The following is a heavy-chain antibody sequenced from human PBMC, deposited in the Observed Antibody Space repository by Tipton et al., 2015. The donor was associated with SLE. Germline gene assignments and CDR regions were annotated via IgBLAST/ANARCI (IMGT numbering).Heavy chain of an antibody. CDR1: GFTFSSYA. CDR3: AKVYSESVVIGAFDI. D-gene: IGHD2-21*01. CDR2: IYSGGSST. V-gene: IGHV3-23*03. Sequence: SLRLSCAASGFTFSSYAMSWVRQAPGKGLEWVSVIYSGGSSTYYADSVKGRFTISRDNSKNTLYLQMNSLRAEDTAVYYCAKVYSESVVIGAFDIWGQGTMVTVSS. J-gene: IGHJ3*02.